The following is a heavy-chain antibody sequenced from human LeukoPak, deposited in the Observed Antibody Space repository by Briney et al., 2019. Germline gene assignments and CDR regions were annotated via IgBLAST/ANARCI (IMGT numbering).Heavy chain of an antibody. V-gene: IGHV5-51*01. CDR1: GYSFTSYW. J-gene: IGHJ4*02. D-gene: IGHD3-16*01. CDR3: ARGESDFDY. Sequence: KGGESLKISCKGSGYSFTSYWIGWVRQMPGKGLEWMGFIYPGDSDTRYSPSFQGRVTISADKSISTAYLQWSTLKASDTAIYYCARGESDFDYWGQGTLVTVSS. CDR2: IYPGDSDT.